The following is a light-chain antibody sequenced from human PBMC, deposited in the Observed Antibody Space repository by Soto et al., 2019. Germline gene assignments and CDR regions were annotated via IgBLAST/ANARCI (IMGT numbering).Light chain of an antibody. CDR3: QQRSNWPLTWT. J-gene: IGKJ1*01. V-gene: IGKV3-11*01. CDR2: DAS. CDR1: QSVSSY. Sequence: EIVLTQSPATLSLSPGERATLSCRASQSVSSYLAWYQQKPGQAPRLLIYDASNRATGIPARFSGSGSGTDFPPTISSLEPEDFAVYYCQQRSNWPLTWTFGQGTKVEIK.